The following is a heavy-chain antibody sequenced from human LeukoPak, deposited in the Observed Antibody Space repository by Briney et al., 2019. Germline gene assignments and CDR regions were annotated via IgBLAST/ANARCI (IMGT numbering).Heavy chain of an antibody. CDR2: IYPSGSA. D-gene: IGHD5-24*01. J-gene: IGHJ2*01. CDR3: ARDYNNWYFDL. CDR1: GDSISSYY. Sequence: PSETLSLTCDVSGDSISSYYWSWIRQPAGKGLGWLGRIYPSGSANYNPSLKSRGTMSVDTSKNQFSLRLSSVTAADTAVYFCARDYNNWYFDLWGRGTLVTVSS. V-gene: IGHV4-4*07.